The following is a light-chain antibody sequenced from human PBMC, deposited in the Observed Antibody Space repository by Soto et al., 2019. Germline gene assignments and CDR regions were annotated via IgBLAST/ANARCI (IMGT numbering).Light chain of an antibody. J-gene: IGLJ3*02. CDR3: AAWDDSLRAWV. Sequence: QSVLTQPPSASGTPGQTVTISCSGGWYNIGKNLGYWYQQLPGTAPKLLIYMTNQRPSGVPDRFSGSKSGSSASLAVSGLRSEDEAVYYCAAWDDSLRAWVFGGGTQLTAL. CDR1: WYNIGKNL. CDR2: MTN. V-gene: IGLV1-47*01.